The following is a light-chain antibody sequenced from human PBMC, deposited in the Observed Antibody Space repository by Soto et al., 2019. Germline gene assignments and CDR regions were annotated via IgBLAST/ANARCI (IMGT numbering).Light chain of an antibody. V-gene: IGLV2-14*01. CDR2: EVS. Sequence: QSALTQSASVSGSPGQSITISCTGTSSDVGGYNYVSWYQPHPGKAPKLMISEVSNRPSGVSNRFSGSKSGNTASLTISGLQAEDEADYYCSSYTLSSTLPWVFGGGTKLTVL. J-gene: IGLJ3*02. CDR3: SSYTLSSTLPWV. CDR1: SSDVGGYNY.